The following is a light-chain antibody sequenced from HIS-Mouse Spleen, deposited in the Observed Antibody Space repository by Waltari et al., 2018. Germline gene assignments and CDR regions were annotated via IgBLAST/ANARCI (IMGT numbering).Light chain of an antibody. Sequence: QSALTQPASVSGSPGQSITISCTGTSSDVGSYNLVSWYQQHPGKAPKLMIYECSKRPSGVSNRFSGSKSGNTASLTISGLQAEDEADYYCCSYAGSSPVFGGGTKLTVL. V-gene: IGLV2-23*01. J-gene: IGLJ3*02. CDR2: ECS. CDR1: SSDVGSYNL. CDR3: CSYAGSSPV.